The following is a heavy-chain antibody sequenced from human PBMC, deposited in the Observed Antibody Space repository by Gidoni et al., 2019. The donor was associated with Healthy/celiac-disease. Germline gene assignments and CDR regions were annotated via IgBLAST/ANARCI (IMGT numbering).Heavy chain of an antibody. V-gene: IGHV4-39*01. CDR2: IYYSGST. CDR3: AGRSGYYANNWFDP. Sequence: QLQLQESGPGLVKPSETLSLTCTVSGGSISSSRYYWGWIRQPPGKGLEWIGSIYYSGSTYYNPSLKSRVTISVDTSKNQFSLKLSSVTAADTAVYYCAGRSGYYANNWFDPWGQGTLVTVSS. CDR1: GGSISSSRYY. D-gene: IGHD3-3*01. J-gene: IGHJ5*02.